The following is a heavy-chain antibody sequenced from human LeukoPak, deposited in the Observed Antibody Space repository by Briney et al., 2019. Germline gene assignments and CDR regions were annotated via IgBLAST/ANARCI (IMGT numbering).Heavy chain of an antibody. Sequence: GGSLRLSCAASGFTVSSNYMSWVRQAPGKGLEWVSVIYSGGSTYYADSVKGRFTISRDNSKNTLYLQMNSLRAEDTAVYYCAGAGINYYYDSSGLDYWGQGTLVTVSS. J-gene: IGHJ4*02. CDR2: IYSGGST. CDR1: GFTVSSNY. D-gene: IGHD3-22*01. CDR3: AGAGINYYYDSSGLDY. V-gene: IGHV3-53*01.